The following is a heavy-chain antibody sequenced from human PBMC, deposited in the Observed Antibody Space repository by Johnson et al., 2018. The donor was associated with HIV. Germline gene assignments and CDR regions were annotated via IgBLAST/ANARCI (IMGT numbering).Heavy chain of an antibody. CDR3: AKDQWSSSWTNDAFDI. CDR2: LFSGGSI. J-gene: IGHJ3*02. D-gene: IGHD6-13*01. Sequence: QVQLVESGGGVVQPGRSLRLSCAVSGFTLSHYGMHWVRQAPGKGLEWVSVLFSGGSIYFADSVKGRFTISRDNSKNTLYLQMNSLRAEDTAVYYCAKDQWSSSWTNDAFDIWGQGTMVSVSS. V-gene: IGHV3-NL1*01. CDR1: GFTLSHYG.